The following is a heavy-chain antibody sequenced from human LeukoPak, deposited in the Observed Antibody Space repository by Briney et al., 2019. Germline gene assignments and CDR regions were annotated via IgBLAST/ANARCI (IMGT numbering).Heavy chain of an antibody. V-gene: IGHV3-33*01. CDR2: IWYDGSNK. J-gene: IGHJ4*02. D-gene: IGHD6-19*01. Sequence: GGSLRLSCAASGFTFSSYGMHWVRQAPGKGLEWVAVIWYDGSNKYYADSVKGRFTISRDNSKNTLYLQMNSLGAEDTAVHYCARDFGPQQWLVRLDYWGQGTLVTVSS. CDR3: ARDFGPQQWLVRLDY. CDR1: GFTFSSYG.